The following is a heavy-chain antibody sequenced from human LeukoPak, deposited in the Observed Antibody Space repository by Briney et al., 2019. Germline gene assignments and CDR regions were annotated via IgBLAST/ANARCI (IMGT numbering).Heavy chain of an antibody. J-gene: IGHJ4*02. CDR2: LTGYGGA. Sequence: GGSLRLSCEASGLSFTNYAVMWVRQAPGKGLQWISTLTGYGGAYYADSGEGRFIISRDISKNTMFLQMYSLRAEDTAVYYCARARKQWLVPRGVFNYFDYWGQGTLVTVSS. CDR1: GLSFTNYA. CDR3: ARARKQWLVPRGVFNYFDY. V-gene: IGHV3-23*01. D-gene: IGHD6-19*01.